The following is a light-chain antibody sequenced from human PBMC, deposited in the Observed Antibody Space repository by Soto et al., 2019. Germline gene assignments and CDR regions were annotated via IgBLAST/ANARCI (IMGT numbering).Light chain of an antibody. CDR3: QQYDNWPHT. J-gene: IGKJ2*01. Sequence: EMVMTQSPATLSVSPGERATLSCRASQNLSRNLAWYQQQPGQAPRLLIYGASARATGIPASFSGSGSGTDFTLTIISLHSEDFAVYYCQQYDNWPHTFGQGIKLEIK. V-gene: IGKV3-15*01. CDR2: GAS. CDR1: QNLSRN.